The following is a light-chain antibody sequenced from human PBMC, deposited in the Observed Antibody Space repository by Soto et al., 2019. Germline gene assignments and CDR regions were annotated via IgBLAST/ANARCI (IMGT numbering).Light chain of an antibody. CDR1: QSVSSK. V-gene: IGKV3-15*01. Sequence: EIEMTQSPATLSVSPGDRVTLSCRASQSVSSKLAWYQQKPGQAPRLLIYGASTMATGIPARFSGSGSGTEFTLTISSLQSEDFAVYYCQHYNNWPRTFGQGTKVEIK. CDR3: QHYNNWPRT. CDR2: GAS. J-gene: IGKJ1*01.